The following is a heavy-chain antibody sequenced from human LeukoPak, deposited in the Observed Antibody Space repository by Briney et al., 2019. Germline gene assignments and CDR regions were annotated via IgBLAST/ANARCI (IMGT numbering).Heavy chain of an antibody. D-gene: IGHD3-10*01. Sequence: GASVKVSCKASGYTFTSYGINWVRQAPGQGLEWMGWISAYNGNTNYAQKLQGRVTMTTDTSTSTAYMELRRLRSDDTAVYYCARMEGMVRGVIITDRGGAFDIWGQGTMVTVSS. CDR1: GYTFTSYG. V-gene: IGHV1-18*01. J-gene: IGHJ3*02. CDR2: ISAYNGNT. CDR3: ARMEGMVRGVIITDRGGAFDI.